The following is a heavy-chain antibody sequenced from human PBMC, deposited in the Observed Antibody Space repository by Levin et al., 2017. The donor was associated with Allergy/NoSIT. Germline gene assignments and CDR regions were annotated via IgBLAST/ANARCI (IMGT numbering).Heavy chain of an antibody. Sequence: GGSLRLSCAASGFTFSSYDMHWVRQATGKGLEWVSAIGTAGDTYYPGSVKGRFTISRENAKNSLYLQMNSLRAGDTAVYYCARAGGSYRSRMVRGVMFDYWGQGTLVTVSA. V-gene: IGHV3-13*01. CDR1: GFTFSSYD. D-gene: IGHD3-10*01. J-gene: IGHJ4*02. CDR3: ARAGGSYRSRMVRGVMFDY. CDR2: IGTAGDT.